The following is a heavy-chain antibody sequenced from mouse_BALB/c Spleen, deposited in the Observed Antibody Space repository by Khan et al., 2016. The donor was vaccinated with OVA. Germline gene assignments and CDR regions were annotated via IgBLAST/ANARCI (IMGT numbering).Heavy chain of an antibody. CDR2: INPNTIYT. J-gene: IGHJ4*01. Sequence: QVQLQQSGAELAKPGASVKMSCKASGYTFTNYWMHWVQQRPGQGLEWIGYINPNTIYTEYNQKFKDKATLTADTSSRTAYMQLRSLTSEDSAVYHCARRLHPYYYSMEYWGKGTSVTGSS. CDR1: GYTFTNYW. V-gene: IGHV1-7*01. D-gene: IGHD3-2*02. CDR3: ARRLHPYYYSMEY.